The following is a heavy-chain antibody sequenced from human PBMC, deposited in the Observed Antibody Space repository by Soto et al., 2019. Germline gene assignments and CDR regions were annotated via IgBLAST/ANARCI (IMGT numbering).Heavy chain of an antibody. Sequence: QVQLVQSGAEVKKPGSSVKVSCKASGGTFSSYTISWVRQAPGQGLEWMGRIIPILGIANYAQKFQGRVTITADKSTSTAYMELSSLRSEDTAVYYCARLDRDGYYLSGYGMDVWGQGTTVTVSS. D-gene: IGHD1-26*01. J-gene: IGHJ6*02. CDR2: IIPILGIA. V-gene: IGHV1-69*02. CDR3: ARLDRDGYYLSGYGMDV. CDR1: GGTFSSYT.